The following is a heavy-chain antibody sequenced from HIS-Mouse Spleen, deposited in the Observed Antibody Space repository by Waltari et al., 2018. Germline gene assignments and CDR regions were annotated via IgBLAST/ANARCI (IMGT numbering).Heavy chain of an antibody. CDR1: GGSISSSSYY. Sequence: QLQLQESGPGLVKPSETLSLTCTVSGGSISSSSYYWGWIRQPPGKGLEWIGSIYYSGRTHYNPSLKRRVTISVDTSKNQFSLKLSSGTAADTAVYYCAREIPYSSSWYDWYFDLWGRGTLVTVSS. J-gene: IGHJ2*01. V-gene: IGHV4-39*07. CDR2: IYYSGRT. D-gene: IGHD6-13*01. CDR3: AREIPYSSSWYDWYFDL.